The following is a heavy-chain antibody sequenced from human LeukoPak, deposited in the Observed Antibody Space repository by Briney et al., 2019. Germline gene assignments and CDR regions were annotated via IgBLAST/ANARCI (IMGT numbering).Heavy chain of an antibody. V-gene: IGHV4-4*07. CDR1: GGSLTSYY. CDR3: ARDILYDFWSGYPYYVDV. D-gene: IGHD3-3*01. J-gene: IGHJ6*03. CDR2: IYTSGST. Sequence: SETLSLTCTVSGGSLTSYYWSWIRQPAGKGLEWIGRIYTSGSTNYNPSLKSRVTISVDTSKNQFSLKLSSVTAADTAVYYCARDILYDFWSGYPYYVDVWGKGTTVTVSS.